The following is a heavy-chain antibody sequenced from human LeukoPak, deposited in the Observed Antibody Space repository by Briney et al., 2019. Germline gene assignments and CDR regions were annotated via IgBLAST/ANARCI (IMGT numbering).Heavy chain of an antibody. CDR3: ARSRYCSSTSCYRWFDP. CDR1: GFAFSSYS. CDR2: ISSSSSTI. V-gene: IGHV3-48*02. D-gene: IGHD2-2*02. J-gene: IGHJ5*02. Sequence: GGSLRLSCAASGFAFSSYSMNWVSQAPGKGLEWVSYISSSSSTIYYADSVKGRFTISRDNAKNSLYLQMNSLRDEDTAVYYCARSRYCSSTSCYRWFDPWGQGTLVTVSS.